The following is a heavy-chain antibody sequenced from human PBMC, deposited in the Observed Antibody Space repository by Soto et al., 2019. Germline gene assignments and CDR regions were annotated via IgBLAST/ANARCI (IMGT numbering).Heavy chain of an antibody. CDR1: GYTFTSYG. V-gene: IGHV1-18*01. D-gene: IGHD2-2*01. Sequence: ASVKVSCKASGYTFTSYGISWVRQAPGQGLEWMGWISAYNGNTNYAQKLQGRVTMTTDTSTSTAYMELRSLRSDDTAVYYCARNERVFCSRPSCYYYYYRDVGGKGTTATVPS. J-gene: IGHJ6*03. CDR2: ISAYNGNT. CDR3: ARNERVFCSRPSCYYYYYRDV.